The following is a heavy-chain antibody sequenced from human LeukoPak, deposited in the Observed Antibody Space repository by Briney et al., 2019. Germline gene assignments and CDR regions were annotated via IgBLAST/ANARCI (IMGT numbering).Heavy chain of an antibody. V-gene: IGHV4-59*01. CDR2: YYSGST. J-gene: IGHJ4*02. CDR3: ARDWDLGY. Sequence: SETLSLTCTISGDSISDYYWNWIRQAPGKGLEWIGYYYSGSTSYNPSLEGRVTISFDTSNKQFSLKLRSMTAAVTAVYYCARDWDLGYWGRGTPVTVSS. CDR1: GDSISDYY. D-gene: IGHD1-26*01.